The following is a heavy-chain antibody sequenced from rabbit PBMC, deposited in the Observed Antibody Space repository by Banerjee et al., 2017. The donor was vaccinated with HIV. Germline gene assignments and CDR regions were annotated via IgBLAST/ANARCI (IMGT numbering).Heavy chain of an antibody. J-gene: IGHJ4*01. Sequence: LEESGGDLVKPEGSLTLTCTASGFSFSSSYWICWVRQAPGRGLEWIGCIYTSSGSTVYATWAKGRFTISRTSSTTVTLQMTSLTAADTATYFCARDLAGAIGWNFNLWGQGTLVTVS. CDR2: IYTSSGST. CDR3: ARDLAGAIGWNFNL. V-gene: IGHV1S45*01. CDR1: GFSFSSSYW. D-gene: IGHD4-1*01.